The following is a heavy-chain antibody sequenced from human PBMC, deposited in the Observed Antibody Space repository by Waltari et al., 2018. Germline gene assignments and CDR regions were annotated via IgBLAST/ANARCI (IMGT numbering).Heavy chain of an antibody. CDR2: IKQDGGEK. J-gene: IGHJ4*02. V-gene: IGHV3-7*04. D-gene: IGHD2-21*02. CDR1: GFTFSNSW. Sequence: EVQLVESGGGLVKPGGSLRLSCSGSGFTFSNSWRSWVRQAPGKGLEWVASIKQDGGEKYYVDSMKGRFTISRDNDNNSLFLQMDSLRVEDTAVYYCARGVTTVECWGQGALVTVSS. CDR3: ARGVTTVEC.